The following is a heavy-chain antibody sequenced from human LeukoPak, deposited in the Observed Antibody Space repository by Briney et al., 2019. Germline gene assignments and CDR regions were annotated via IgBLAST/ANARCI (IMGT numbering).Heavy chain of an antibody. CDR1: GYTFTVYF. CDR2: INPNSGGT. Sequence: PSVRVSCKASGYTFTVYFIHWVRQAPGQGLEWMGWINPNSGGTNYAQKFQGRVTMTRDTSISTAYMELSRLRSDDTAVYYCAISDYGGKSPPLDYWGQGTLVTVSS. CDR3: AISDYGGKSPPLDY. D-gene: IGHD4-23*01. J-gene: IGHJ4*02. V-gene: IGHV1-2*02.